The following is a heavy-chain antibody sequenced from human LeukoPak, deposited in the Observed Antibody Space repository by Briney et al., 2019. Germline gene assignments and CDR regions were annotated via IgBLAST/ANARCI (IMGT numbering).Heavy chain of an antibody. CDR3: ARDHYYYDSSGYYSFDY. D-gene: IGHD3-22*01. V-gene: IGHV1-69*13. J-gene: IGHJ4*02. CDR2: IIPIFGTA. Sequence: SVKVSCKASGGTFSSYAISWVRQAPGQGLEWMGGIIPIFGTANYAQKFQGRVTVTADESTSTAYMELSSLRSEDTAVYYCARDHYYYDSSGYYSFDYWGQGTLVTVSS. CDR1: GGTFSSYA.